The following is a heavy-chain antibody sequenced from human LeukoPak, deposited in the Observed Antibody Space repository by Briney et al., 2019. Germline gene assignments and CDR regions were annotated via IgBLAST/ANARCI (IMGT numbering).Heavy chain of an antibody. J-gene: IGHJ4*02. D-gene: IGHD6-19*01. CDR3: ARGLSSGWYWAYDY. Sequence: KPSETLSLTCAVYGGSFSGYYWSWIRQPPGKGLEWIGEINHSGSTNYNPSLKSRVTISVDTSKNQFSLKLSSVTAADTAVYYCARGLSSGWYWAYDYWGQGTLVTVSS. V-gene: IGHV4-34*01. CDR2: INHSGST. CDR1: GGSFSGYY.